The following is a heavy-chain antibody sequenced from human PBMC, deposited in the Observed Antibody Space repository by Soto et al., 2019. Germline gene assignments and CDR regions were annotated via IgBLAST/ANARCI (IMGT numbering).Heavy chain of an antibody. CDR1: GFTFSSYW. CDR2: IKQDGSEK. J-gene: IGHJ4*02. Sequence: GGSLRLSCAASGFTFSSYWMSWVRQAPGKGLEWVANIKQDGSEKYYVDSVKGRFTISRDNAKNSLYLQMNSLRAEDTAVYYCARSLPGPVPGELLFLEWLSLTPDYYFDYWGQGTLVTVSS. CDR3: ARSLPGPVPGELLFLEWLSLTPDYYFDY. D-gene: IGHD3-3*01. V-gene: IGHV3-7*01.